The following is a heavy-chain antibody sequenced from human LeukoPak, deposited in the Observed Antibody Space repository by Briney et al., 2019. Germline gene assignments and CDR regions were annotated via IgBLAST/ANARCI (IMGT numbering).Heavy chain of an antibody. CDR3: ARDPSGSGGVGIDY. CDR2: ISSSSSYT. Sequence: PGGSLRLSCAASGFTFSDYYMSWIRQAPGKGLEWVSYISSSSSYTNYADSVKDRFTISRDNAKNSLYLQMNSLRAEDTAVYYCARDPSGSGGVGIDYWGQGTLVTVSS. D-gene: IGHD3-10*01. CDR1: GFTFSDYY. J-gene: IGHJ4*02. V-gene: IGHV3-11*05.